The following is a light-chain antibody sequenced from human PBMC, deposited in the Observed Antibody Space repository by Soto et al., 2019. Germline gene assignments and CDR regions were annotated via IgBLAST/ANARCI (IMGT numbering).Light chain of an antibody. CDR2: GAS. J-gene: IGKJ4*01. CDR3: QQYKNWPPLT. Sequence: ETVMTQSPATLSLFPGERATLSCRASQSVSNNLAWYQQKPGQSPRLLIYGASTRATGIPARFSGSGSETDFTLTISSLQSEDFAVYYCQQYKNWPPLTFGGGTKVEI. CDR1: QSVSNN. V-gene: IGKV3-15*01.